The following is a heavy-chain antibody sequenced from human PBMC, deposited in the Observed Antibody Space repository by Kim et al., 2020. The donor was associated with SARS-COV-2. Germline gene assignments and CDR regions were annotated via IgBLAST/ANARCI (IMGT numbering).Heavy chain of an antibody. CDR1: GFTFDNAW. D-gene: IGHD2-8*02. Sequence: GGSLRLSCAASGFTFDNAWMSWVRQAPGEGLEWVGRIKSKRFGGAAAYTAPVQGRFSISRDDSKKTVYLQMDSLKTEDTGVYYCTTDPGDGTGCGPGHWGQGTPVTVSS. CDR2: IKSKRFGGAA. V-gene: IGHV3-15*01. J-gene: IGHJ4*02. CDR3: TTDPGDGTGCGPGH.